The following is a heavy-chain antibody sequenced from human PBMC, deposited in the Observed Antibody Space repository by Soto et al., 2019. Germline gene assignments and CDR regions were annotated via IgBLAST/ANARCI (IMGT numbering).Heavy chain of an antibody. CDR2: IISLFGTT. CDR3: ATFTSLYFDN. CDR1: GGTFSSYA. J-gene: IGHJ4*02. D-gene: IGHD3-10*01. V-gene: IGHV1-69*18. Sequence: QVQLVQSGAEVKKPGSSVKVSCKASGGTFSSYAFSWVRQAPGQGLEWMGRIISLFGTTNYAQKLQGRVTITADESTSTAYMELSSLLSEDTAEYYCATFTSLYFDNWGQGTLVTVSS.